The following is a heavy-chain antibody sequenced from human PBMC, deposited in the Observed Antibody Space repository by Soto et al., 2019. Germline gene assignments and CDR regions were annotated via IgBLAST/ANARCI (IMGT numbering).Heavy chain of an antibody. Sequence: GGSLRLSCETSGFVFTNFWMHWVRHVPGKGLVWVARIDTSGHSTNYAESVKGRFTISRDNAKNTVSLQMNSLRVEDTGVYYCAKDSWYFDLWSQGSQVTVSS. D-gene: IGHD6-13*01. J-gene: IGHJ4*02. CDR1: GFVFTNFW. CDR3: AKDSWYFDL. V-gene: IGHV3-74*01. CDR2: IDTSGHST.